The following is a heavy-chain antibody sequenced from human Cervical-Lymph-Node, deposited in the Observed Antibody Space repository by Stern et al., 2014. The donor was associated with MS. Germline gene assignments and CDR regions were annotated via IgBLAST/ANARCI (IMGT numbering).Heavy chain of an antibody. CDR3: AKGDNWRRLNP. CDR2: ISDDGTLK. V-gene: IGHV3-30*18. CDR1: GFTFSAYG. D-gene: IGHD1-20*01. Sequence: VQLEESGGGVVQPGRSLRLSCAASGFTFSAYGMHWVRQAPGKGLEWVAVISDDGTLKFYGDSVKGRFTISRDNSKNTLFLQMNSLRPEDTAVYYCAKGDNWRRLNPWGQGTLVTVSS. J-gene: IGHJ5*02.